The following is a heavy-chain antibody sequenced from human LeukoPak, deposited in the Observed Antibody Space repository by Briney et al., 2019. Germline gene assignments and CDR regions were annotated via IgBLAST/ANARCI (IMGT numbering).Heavy chain of an antibody. CDR3: AREDSGYDAD. CDR2: LNGRTT. Sequence: PGGSLRLSYAAPGFTLSNYAMSWVRQAPGKGLEWVSTLNGRTTYYADSVKGRFTISRDTSKNTLYLQMNSLRGDDTALYYCAREDSGYDADWGQGTLVTVSS. J-gene: IGHJ4*02. D-gene: IGHD5-12*01. V-gene: IGHV3-23*01. CDR1: GFTLSNYA.